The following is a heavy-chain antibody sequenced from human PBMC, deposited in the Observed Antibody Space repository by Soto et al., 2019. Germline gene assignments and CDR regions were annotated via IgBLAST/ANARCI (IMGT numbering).Heavy chain of an antibody. CDR2: IIPVFPTA. J-gene: IGHJ4*02. V-gene: IGHV1-69*01. CDR1: GGLFSSYP. Sequence: QEQLVQSGAEVKKPGSSVKVSCKASGGLFSSYPISWVRQVPGQGLEWMGGIIPVFPTAYYTQRFQGRVKITADESTNTAYMEPSSLRSEDTASYYCASSGRGYTWFNEFWGQGTLVTVSS. CDR3: ASSGRGYTWFNEF. D-gene: IGHD3-22*01.